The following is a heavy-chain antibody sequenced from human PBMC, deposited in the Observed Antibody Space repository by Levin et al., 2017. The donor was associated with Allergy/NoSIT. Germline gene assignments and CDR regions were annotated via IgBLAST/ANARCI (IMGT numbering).Heavy chain of an antibody. J-gene: IGHJ1*01. CDR2: IDSGGTT. D-gene: IGHD1-1*01. CDR3: VMDDGRSLLHF. Sequence: GGSLRLSCTASGFSFSSSYMSWVRLAPGKGLEWVSIIDSGGTTYYADSVKGRFTTSRDNSKNTLYLQMNSLRAGDTDVYYCVMDDGRSLLHFWGQGTLVTVSS. V-gene: IGHV3-53*01. CDR1: GFSFSSSY.